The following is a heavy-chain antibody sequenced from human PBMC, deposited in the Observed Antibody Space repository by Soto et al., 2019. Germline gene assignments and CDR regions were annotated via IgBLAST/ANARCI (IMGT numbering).Heavy chain of an antibody. CDR3: AKSVYNWNDGFFDY. CDR1: GSTFSTYT. Sequence: GGSLRLSCATSGSTFSTYTMHWVRQAPGKGLEWVAVISFYESNKYYADSVKGRFTISRDDSKNTLYLQMNSLRAEDTAVYYCAKSVYNWNDGFFDYWGQGTLVTVSS. CDR2: ISFYESNK. V-gene: IGHV3-30-3*02. J-gene: IGHJ4*02. D-gene: IGHD1-1*01.